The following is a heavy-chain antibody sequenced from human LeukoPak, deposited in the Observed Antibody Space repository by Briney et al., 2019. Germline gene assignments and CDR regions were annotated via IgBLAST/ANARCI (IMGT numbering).Heavy chain of an antibody. V-gene: IGHV1-8*01. D-gene: IGHD3-3*01. CDR3: ARLRFLEWLLGDWFDP. CDR1: GYTFTNYD. J-gene: IGHJ5*02. Sequence: ASVKVSCKTSGYTFTNYDINWVRQATGQGLEWMGWMNPNNGNTGYAQKFQGRVTMTTDTSTSTAYMELRSLRSDDTAVYYCARLRFLEWLLGDWFDPWGQGTLVTVSS. CDR2: MNPNNGNT.